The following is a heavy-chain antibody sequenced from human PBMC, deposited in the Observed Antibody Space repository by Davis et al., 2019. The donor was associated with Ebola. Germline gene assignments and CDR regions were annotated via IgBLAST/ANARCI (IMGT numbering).Heavy chain of an antibody. J-gene: IGHJ5*02. D-gene: IGHD1-1*01. CDR2: INAGNGNT. Sequence: ASVTVSCKASGYTFTSYAMHWVRQAPGQRLEWMGWINAGNGNTKYSQKFQGRVTITRDTSASTAYMELSSLRSEDTAVYYCARDDWNQNWFDPWGQGTLVTVSS. V-gene: IGHV1-3*01. CDR3: ARDDWNQNWFDP. CDR1: GYTFTSYA.